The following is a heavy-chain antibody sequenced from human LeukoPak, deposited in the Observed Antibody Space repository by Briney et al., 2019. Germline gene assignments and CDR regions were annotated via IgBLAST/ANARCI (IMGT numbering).Heavy chain of an antibody. J-gene: IGHJ6*02. Sequence: PSETLSLTCTVSGHSIFSNYYHWGSIRQPPGKGLEWIASVHHSGTAYNNPSLNSIVTISVDTSKNQFSLKLSSVTPADTAVYYCARGAVLRYFGWLPPDVWGQGTTVAVSS. V-gene: IGHV4-39*07. CDR1: GHSIFSNYY. D-gene: IGHD3-9*01. CDR3: ARGAVLRYFGWLPPDV. CDR2: VHHSGTA.